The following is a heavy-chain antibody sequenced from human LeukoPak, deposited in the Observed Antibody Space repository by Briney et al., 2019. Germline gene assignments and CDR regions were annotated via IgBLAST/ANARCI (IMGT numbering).Heavy chain of an antibody. Sequence: GESLKISCKGSGYSFTSYWIGWVRQMPGKGLEWMGIIYPGDSDTRYSPSFQGQVTISADKSISTAYLQWSSLKASDTAMYFCLRLGAGDLGYFYPYIDVWGKGTTVTVSS. D-gene: IGHD2-21*02. V-gene: IGHV5-51*01. CDR2: IYPGDSDT. J-gene: IGHJ6*03. CDR3: LRLGAGDLGYFYPYIDV. CDR1: GYSFTSYW.